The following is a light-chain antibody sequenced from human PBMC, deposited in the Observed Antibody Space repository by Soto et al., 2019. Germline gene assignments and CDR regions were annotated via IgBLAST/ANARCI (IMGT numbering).Light chain of an antibody. Sequence: QSVLTQPPSVSGAPGQRVTISCTGSSSNIGAGYDVHWYQQLPGTAPKLLIYVNSNRPSGVPDRFSGSKSDTSASLAITGLQAEDEADYYCQSYESSLSAVVFGGGTKLTVL. CDR1: SSNIGAGYD. CDR2: VNS. V-gene: IGLV1-40*01. J-gene: IGLJ2*01. CDR3: QSYESSLSAVV.